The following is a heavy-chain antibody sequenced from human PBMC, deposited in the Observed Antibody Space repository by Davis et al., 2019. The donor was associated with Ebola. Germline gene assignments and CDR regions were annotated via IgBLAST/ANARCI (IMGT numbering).Heavy chain of an antibody. D-gene: IGHD2-15*01. CDR2: IWYDGSNK. Sequence: GESLKVSCAASGFTFSSYGMHWVRQAPGKGLEWVAVIWYDGSNKYYADSVKGRFTISRDNSKNTLYLQMNSLRAEDTAVYYCARGGYCSGGSCQNWFDPWGQGTLVTVSS. J-gene: IGHJ5*02. V-gene: IGHV3-33*01. CDR3: ARGGYCSGGSCQNWFDP. CDR1: GFTFSSYG.